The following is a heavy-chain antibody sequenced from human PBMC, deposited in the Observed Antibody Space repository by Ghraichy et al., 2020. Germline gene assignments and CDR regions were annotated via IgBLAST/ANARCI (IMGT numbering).Heavy chain of an antibody. V-gene: IGHV3-49*04. D-gene: IGHD1-26*01. CDR1: GFTFGDYA. J-gene: IGHJ4*02. CDR3: TRERRLGATTAFDY. Sequence: GGSLRLSCTASGFTFGDYAMSWVRQAPGKGLEWVGFIRSKAYGGTTEYAASVKGRFTISRDDSKSIAYLQMNSLKTEDTAVYYCTRERRLGATTAFDYWGQGTLVTVSS. CDR2: IRSKAYGGTT.